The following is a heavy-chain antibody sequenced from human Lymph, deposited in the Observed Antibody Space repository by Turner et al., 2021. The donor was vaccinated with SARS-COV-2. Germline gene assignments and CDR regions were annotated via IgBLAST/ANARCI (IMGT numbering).Heavy chain of an antibody. CDR2: ISYDGFNK. D-gene: IGHD1-26*01. CDR1: GFTFSTYA. Sequence: QVKLVESGGGGVQPGRSLRLSCAASGFTFSTYAIRWVRQAPGKGLEWVAVISYDGFNKYYSDSVKGQFTISRDNSKNTLYLQMSSLRAEDTAVYYCARGSGSYLSAFDIWGQGTMVTVSS. CDR3: ARGSGSYLSAFDI. J-gene: IGHJ3*02. V-gene: IGHV3-30*04.